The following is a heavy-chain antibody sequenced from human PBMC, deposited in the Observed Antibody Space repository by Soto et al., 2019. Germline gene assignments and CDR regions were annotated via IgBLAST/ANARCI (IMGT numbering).Heavy chain of an antibody. Sequence: EVQLVESGGGLVQPGGSLRLSCAACGFTFSSYSMNWVRQAPGKGLEWVSYISSSSSTIYYADSVKGRFTISRDNAKNSLYLQMNSLRDEDTAVYYCARGADYDSSGIRLNWFDPWGQGTLVTVSS. V-gene: IGHV3-48*02. CDR2: ISSSSSTI. D-gene: IGHD3-22*01. CDR1: GFTFSSYS. J-gene: IGHJ5*02. CDR3: ARGADYDSSGIRLNWFDP.